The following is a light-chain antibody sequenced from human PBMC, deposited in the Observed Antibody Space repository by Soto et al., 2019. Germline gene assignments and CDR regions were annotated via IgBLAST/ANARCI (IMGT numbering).Light chain of an antibody. CDR3: QQYGSSGT. CDR1: QSVSSDY. V-gene: IGKV3-20*01. Sequence: EIVLTQSPGTLSLSPGEGATLSCRASQSVSSDYFAWYQQKPGQAPRLLIYGASNRATGIPDRFSGSGSGTDFTLTISRLEPEDFAVYYCQQYGSSGTFGQGTKVDIK. CDR2: GAS. J-gene: IGKJ1*01.